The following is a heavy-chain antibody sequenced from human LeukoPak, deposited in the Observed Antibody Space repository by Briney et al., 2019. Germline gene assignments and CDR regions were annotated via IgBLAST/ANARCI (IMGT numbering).Heavy chain of an antibody. CDR3: ARRSGRRYEY. J-gene: IGHJ4*02. Sequence: PGRSLRLSCAPSRFTPTSYEMNWVRHAPGGGREWVSQISGGGEYTVYPDGVKGRFTISRDNAKNSLYLQMNILRVEDTGVYYCARRSGRRYEYWGQGVLVTVSP. CDR1: RFTPTSYE. CDR2: ISGGGEYT. V-gene: IGHV3-48*03. D-gene: IGHD5-24*01.